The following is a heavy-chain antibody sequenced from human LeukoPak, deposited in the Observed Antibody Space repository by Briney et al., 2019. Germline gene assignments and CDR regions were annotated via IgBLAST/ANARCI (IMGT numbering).Heavy chain of an antibody. CDR2: IYYSGST. Sequence: SETLSLTCTVSGGSISSYYWSWIRQPPGKGLEWIGYIYYSGSTNYNPSLKSRVTISVDTSKNQFSLKLSSVTAADTAVYYCAREGESNPGSFDYWGQGTLVTVSS. D-gene: IGHD1-14*01. J-gene: IGHJ4*02. V-gene: IGHV4-59*01. CDR3: AREGESNPGSFDY. CDR1: GGSISSYY.